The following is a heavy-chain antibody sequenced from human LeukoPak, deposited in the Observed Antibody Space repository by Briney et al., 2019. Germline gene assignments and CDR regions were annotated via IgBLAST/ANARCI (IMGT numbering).Heavy chain of an antibody. Sequence: GGSLRLSCAASGFTFSSYSMNWVRQAPGKGLEWVSSISSSSSYIYYADSVKGRFTISRDNAKNSLYLQMNSLRAEDTAVYYCARDCAFDWNYDYYFDYWGQGTLVTVSS. CDR2: ISSSSSYI. D-gene: IGHD1-7*01. CDR1: GFTFSSYS. CDR3: ARDCAFDWNYDYYFDY. J-gene: IGHJ4*02. V-gene: IGHV3-21*01.